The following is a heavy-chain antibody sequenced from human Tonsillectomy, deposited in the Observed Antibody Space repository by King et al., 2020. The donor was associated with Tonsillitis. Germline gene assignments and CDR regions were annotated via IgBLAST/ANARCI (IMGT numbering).Heavy chain of an antibody. CDR1: GGSISCYY. V-gene: IGHV4-59*01. CDR3: ARGVVVAATHFDY. Sequence: QLQESGPGLVKPSETLSLTCTVSGGSISCYYWSWIRQPPGKGLEWIGYIYYSGSTNYNPSLKSRVTISVDTSKNQFSLKLSSVTAADTAVYYCARGVVVAATHFDYWGQGTLVTVSS. CDR2: IYYSGST. D-gene: IGHD2-15*01. J-gene: IGHJ4*02.